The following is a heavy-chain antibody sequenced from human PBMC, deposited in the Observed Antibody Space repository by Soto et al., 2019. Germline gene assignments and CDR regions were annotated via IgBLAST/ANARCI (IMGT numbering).Heavy chain of an antibody. J-gene: IGHJ4*02. V-gene: IGHV1-18*01. CDR1: GYTFTSYG. CDR2: ISAYNGNT. Sequence: ASVKFSCKASGYTFTSYGISWVRQAPGQGLEWMGWISAYNGNTNYAQKLQGRVTMTTDTSTSTAYMELRSLRSDDTAVYYCARDVVVPAATTLDYWGQGALVTVSS. CDR3: ARDVVVPAATTLDY. D-gene: IGHD2-2*01.